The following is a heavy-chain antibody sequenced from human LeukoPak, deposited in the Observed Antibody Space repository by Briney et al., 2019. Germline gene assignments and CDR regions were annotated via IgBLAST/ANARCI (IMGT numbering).Heavy chain of an antibody. J-gene: IGHJ4*02. CDR3: ARLAGGVTKFDY. Sequence: GGSLRLSCAASGFTFSTYAMSWVRQAPGKGLEWVSAISGGGGSTYYADSVKGRFTISRDNSKNTLYLQMNSLRAEDTAVYYCARLAGGVTKFDYWGQGTLVTVSS. V-gene: IGHV3-23*01. CDR2: ISGGGGST. CDR1: GFTFSTYA. D-gene: IGHD3-16*01.